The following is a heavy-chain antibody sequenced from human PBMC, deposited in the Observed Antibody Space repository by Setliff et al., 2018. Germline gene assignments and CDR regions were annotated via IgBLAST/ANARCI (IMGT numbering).Heavy chain of an antibody. Sequence: TLSLTCTVSDDSISSRHYYWSWIRQPAGKGLEWLGQIYTSWSTNYNPSLKGRATLSIDASKKQFSLKLTSVTAADAAVYYCARGRNIAARLFDSWGQGTRVTVSS. CDR2: IYTSWST. CDR1: DDSISSRHYY. J-gene: IGHJ4*02. V-gene: IGHV4-61*09. D-gene: IGHD6-6*01. CDR3: ARGRNIAARLFDS.